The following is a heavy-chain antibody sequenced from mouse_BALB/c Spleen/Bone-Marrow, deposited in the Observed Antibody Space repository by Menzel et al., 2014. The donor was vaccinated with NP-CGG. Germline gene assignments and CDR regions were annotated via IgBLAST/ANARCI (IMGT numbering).Heavy chain of an antibody. V-gene: IGHV14-3*02. Sequence: VRLQQSGAELVKPGASVKLSCTASGFNIKDTYMHWVKQRPEQGLEWIGRIDPANGNTKYDPKFQDKATITTDTSSNTAYLQLSSLTSEDTAVYYCARDDYDDYYAMDYWGQGTSVTVSS. J-gene: IGHJ4*01. CDR2: IDPANGNT. CDR1: GFNIKDTY. CDR3: ARDDYDDYYAMDY. D-gene: IGHD2-4*01.